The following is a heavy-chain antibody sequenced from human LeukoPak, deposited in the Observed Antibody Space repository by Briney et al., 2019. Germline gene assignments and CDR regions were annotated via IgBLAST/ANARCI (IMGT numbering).Heavy chain of an antibody. V-gene: IGHV3-49*03. Sequence: GGSLRLSCTASGFTFGDYAMSWFRQAPGKGLEWVGFIRSKAYGGTTEYAASVKGRFTISRDDSKSIAYLQMNSLKTEDTAVYYCTRDDYYGSGSYYRPWFDPRGQGTLVTVSS. CDR1: GFTFGDYA. CDR2: IRSKAYGGTT. D-gene: IGHD3-10*01. J-gene: IGHJ5*02. CDR3: TRDDYYGSGSYYRPWFDP.